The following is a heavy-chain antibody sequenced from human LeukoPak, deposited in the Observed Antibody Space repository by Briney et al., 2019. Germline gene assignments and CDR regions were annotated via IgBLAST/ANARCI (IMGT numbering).Heavy chain of an antibody. V-gene: IGHV4-4*07. CDR2: IYTSGST. J-gene: IGHJ4*02. CDR1: GFTFSSYA. CDR3: ARDLRYFDY. Sequence: GSLRLSCAASGFTFSSYAMSWIRQPAGKGLEWIGRIYTSGSTNYNPSLKSRVTMSVDTSKNQFSLKLSSVTAADTAVYYCARDLRYFDYWGQGTLVTVSS.